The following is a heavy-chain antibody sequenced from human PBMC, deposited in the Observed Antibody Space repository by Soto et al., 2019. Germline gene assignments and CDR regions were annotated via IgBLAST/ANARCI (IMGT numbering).Heavy chain of an antibody. D-gene: IGHD2-15*01. CDR1: GFTFSSYS. J-gene: IGHJ4*02. CDR3: AREVEYCSGGSCVAFDY. CDR2: ISSSSSYI. Sequence: GGSLRLSCAASGFTFSSYSMNWVRQAPGKGLEWVSSISSSSSYIYYADSVKGRFTISRDNAKNSLYLQMNSLRAEDTAVYYCAREVEYCSGGSCVAFDYWGQGTLVTVSS. V-gene: IGHV3-21*01.